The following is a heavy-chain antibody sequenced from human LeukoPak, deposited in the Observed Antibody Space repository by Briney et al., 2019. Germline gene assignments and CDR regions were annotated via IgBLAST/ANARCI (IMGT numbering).Heavy chain of an antibody. CDR3: ARDHSGEAGYSSSPGGYYMDV. D-gene: IGHD6-13*01. CDR1: GFTFSSYS. V-gene: IGHV3-21*01. Sequence: GGSLRLSCAASGFTFSSYSMNWVRQAPGKGLEWVSSIRSSSSYIYYADSVKGRFTISRDNAKNSLYLQMNSLRAEDTAVYYCARDHSGEAGYSSSPGGYYMDVWGKGTTVTVSS. CDR2: IRSSSSYI. J-gene: IGHJ6*03.